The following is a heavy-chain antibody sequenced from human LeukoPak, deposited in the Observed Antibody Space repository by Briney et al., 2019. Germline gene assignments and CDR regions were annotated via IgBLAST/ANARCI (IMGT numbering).Heavy chain of an antibody. D-gene: IGHD3-3*01. Sequence: GGSLRLSCAASGFTFSNYGIHWVRQAPGKGLKWVTFMQYDGSDKFYADSVKGRFTISRNNSKNTLYLQMNSLRAEDTAVYYCARPLLYYDFWSGWYFDYWGQGTLVTVSS. CDR1: GFTFSNYG. J-gene: IGHJ4*02. CDR2: MQYDGSDK. V-gene: IGHV3-30*02. CDR3: ARPLLYYDFWSGWYFDY.